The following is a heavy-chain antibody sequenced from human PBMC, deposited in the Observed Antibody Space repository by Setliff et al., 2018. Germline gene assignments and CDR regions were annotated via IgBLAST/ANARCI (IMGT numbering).Heavy chain of an antibody. Sequence: ASVKVSCKASGYTFAGYYLHWVRQAPGQGLQWMGWINPNTGETDYAPRFQGRVTMTRDTSLSTAYMEVRRLRSDDTAVYYCARVLFGDLFSWFDPWGQGTLVTVSS. CDR2: INPNTGET. CDR3: ARVLFGDLFSWFDP. D-gene: IGHD3-10*02. V-gene: IGHV1-2*02. CDR1: GYTFAGYY. J-gene: IGHJ5*02.